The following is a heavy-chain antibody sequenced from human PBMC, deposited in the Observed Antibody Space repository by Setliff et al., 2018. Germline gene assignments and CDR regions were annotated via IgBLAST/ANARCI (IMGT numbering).Heavy chain of an antibody. D-gene: IGHD3-3*01. V-gene: IGHV1-18*01. CDR1: GYTFLSYG. Sequence: ASVKVSCKAVGYTFLSYGLSWVRQAPGQGLEWMGWISAYTGKTDYAQNFQGRVTMTTDTSTNTAYLELRSLRYDDTAVYFCARAPRLEWILPTFDYWGQGTTVTVS. J-gene: IGHJ4*02. CDR2: ISAYTGKT. CDR3: ARAPRLEWILPTFDY.